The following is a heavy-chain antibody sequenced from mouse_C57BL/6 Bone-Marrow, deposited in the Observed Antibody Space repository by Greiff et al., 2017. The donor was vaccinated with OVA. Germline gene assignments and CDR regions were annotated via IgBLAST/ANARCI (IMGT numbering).Heavy chain of an antibody. D-gene: IGHD2-3*01. V-gene: IGHV1-15*01. Sequence: QVHVKQSGAELVRPGASVTLSCKASGYTFTDYEMHWVKQTPVHGLEWIGAIDPETGGTAYNQKFKGKAILTADKSSSTAYMELRSLTSEDSAVYYCTRSFYDGYYPYYFDYWGQGTTLTVSS. CDR1: GYTFTDYE. CDR3: TRSFYDGYYPYYFDY. J-gene: IGHJ2*01. CDR2: IDPETGGT.